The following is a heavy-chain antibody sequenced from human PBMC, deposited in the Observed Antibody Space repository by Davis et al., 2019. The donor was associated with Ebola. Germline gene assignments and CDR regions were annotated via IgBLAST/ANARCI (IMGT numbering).Heavy chain of an antibody. J-gene: IGHJ6*02. V-gene: IGHV3-21*01. Sequence: GESLKISCAASGFTFSSYSMNWVRQAPGKGLEWVSSISSSSSYIYYADSVKGRFTISRDNAKNSLYLKMNSLRAEDTAVYYCARSSGYSYPTNYYGMDVWGQGTTVTVSS. CDR3: ARSSGYSYPTNYYGMDV. CDR2: ISSSSSYI. CDR1: GFTFSSYS. D-gene: IGHD5-18*01.